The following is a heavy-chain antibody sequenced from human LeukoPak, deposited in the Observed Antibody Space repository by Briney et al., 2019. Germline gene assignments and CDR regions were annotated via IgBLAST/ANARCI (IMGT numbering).Heavy chain of an antibody. Sequence: SETLSLTCTVSGGSISSYYWSWIRQPPGKGLEWIGYIYYSGSTNYNPSLKSRVTVSVDTSKKQFSLNLRSVTAADTAVYYCARGPHYNILTGGMDVWGQGTTVIVSS. CDR2: IYYSGST. V-gene: IGHV4-59*12. CDR1: GGSISSYY. CDR3: ARGPHYNILTGGMDV. D-gene: IGHD3-9*01. J-gene: IGHJ6*02.